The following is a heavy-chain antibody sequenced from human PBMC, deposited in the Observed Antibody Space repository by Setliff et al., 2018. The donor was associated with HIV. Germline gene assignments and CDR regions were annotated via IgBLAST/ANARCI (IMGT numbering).Heavy chain of an antibody. CDR1: GDSISGYY. CDR3: ARDPPGHGDSNDY. CDR2: IYYSGNT. D-gene: IGHD4-17*01. V-gene: IGHV4-4*07. Sequence: SETLSLTCTSSGDSISGYYWSWIRQPAGKGLEWIGWIYYSGNTRYNPSLKSRVSMSIDTSKNQFSLRLTSVTAADTAVYYCARDPPGHGDSNDYWGQGTLVTVSS. J-gene: IGHJ4*02.